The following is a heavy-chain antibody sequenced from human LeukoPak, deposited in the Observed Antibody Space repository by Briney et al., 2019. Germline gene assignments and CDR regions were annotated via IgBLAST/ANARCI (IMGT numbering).Heavy chain of an antibody. D-gene: IGHD6-13*01. V-gene: IGHV3-30*18. J-gene: IGHJ4*02. CDR3: AKGGWQQLINFDY. CDR2: ISYDGSNK. Sequence: GGSLRLSCAASGFTLNRYWMSWVRQAPGKGLEWVAVISYDGSNKYYADSVKGRFTISRDNSKNTLYLQMNSLRAEDTAVYYCAKGGWQQLINFDYWGQGTLVTVSS. CDR1: GFTLNRYW.